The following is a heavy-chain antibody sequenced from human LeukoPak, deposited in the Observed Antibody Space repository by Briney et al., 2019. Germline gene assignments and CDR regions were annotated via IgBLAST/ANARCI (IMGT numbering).Heavy chain of an antibody. CDR1: GFTFDDYA. CDR2: ISGDGGST. J-gene: IGHJ6*03. Sequence: GGSLRLSCAASGFTFDDYAMHWVRQAPGNGLEWVSLISGDGGSTYYADSVKGRFTISRDNSKNSLYLQMNSLRTEDTALYYCALTAIPDYYYMDVWGKGTTVTVSS. V-gene: IGHV3-43*02. CDR3: ALTAIPDYYYMDV. D-gene: IGHD2-21*02.